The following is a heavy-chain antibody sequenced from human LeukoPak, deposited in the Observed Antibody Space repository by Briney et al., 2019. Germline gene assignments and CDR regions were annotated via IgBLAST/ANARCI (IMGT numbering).Heavy chain of an antibody. CDR2: IIPILGIA. D-gene: IGHD3-22*01. V-gene: IGHV1-69*04. Sequence: SVKVSCKASGGTFSSYAISWVRQAPGQGLEWMGRIIPILGIANYAQKFQGRVTITADKSTSTAYMELSSLRSEDTAVYYCARDRRDDGSGYYYDLPFDYWGQGTLVTVSS. CDR1: GGTFSSYA. J-gene: IGHJ4*02. CDR3: ARDRRDDGSGYYYDLPFDY.